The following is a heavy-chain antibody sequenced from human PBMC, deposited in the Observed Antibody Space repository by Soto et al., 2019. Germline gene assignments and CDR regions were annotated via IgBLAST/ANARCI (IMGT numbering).Heavy chain of an antibody. CDR2: ISVHTGDT. V-gene: IGHV1-18*01. J-gene: IGHJ4*02. Sequence: ASVKVSCKASGYTFATYGITWVLQAPVQVLEWVAWISVHTGDTKYAQKLQGRVTLTTDTFTTTAYMELRGLTSDDTAIYYCARARAEYSSSFSYYFDSWGQGALVTVSS. D-gene: IGHD6-6*01. CDR3: ARARAEYSSSFSYYFDS. CDR1: GYTFATYG.